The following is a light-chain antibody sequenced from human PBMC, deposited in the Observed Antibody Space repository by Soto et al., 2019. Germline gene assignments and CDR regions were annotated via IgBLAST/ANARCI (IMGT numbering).Light chain of an antibody. Sequence: IQLTQSPSSLSASVGDRVTITCRASQGISSYLAWYQQKPGKAPKLLIYAASTLQSGVPSRFSGSGSWTDFTLTISSLQPEDFATYYCQQLNSYPWTFGQGTKLEIK. J-gene: IGKJ2*01. CDR2: AAS. CDR3: QQLNSYPWT. CDR1: QGISSY. V-gene: IGKV1-9*01.